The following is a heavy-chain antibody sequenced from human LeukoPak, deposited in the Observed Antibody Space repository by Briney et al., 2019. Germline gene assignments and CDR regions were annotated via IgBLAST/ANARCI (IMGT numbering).Heavy chain of an antibody. J-gene: IGHJ3*02. V-gene: IGHV5-51*01. D-gene: IGHD2-2*01. CDR3: VRTGHRNAKDAFEI. CDR2: IYPGDSDT. Sequence: GESLKISCNGSGYSFTSYWIGWVRQMPGKGLEWIGIIYPGDSDTRYSPSFQGQVTISADNSISTAYLQCRSLKASDPAMYLCVRTGHRNAKDAFEIWGQGRMVTVYS. CDR1: GYSFTSYW.